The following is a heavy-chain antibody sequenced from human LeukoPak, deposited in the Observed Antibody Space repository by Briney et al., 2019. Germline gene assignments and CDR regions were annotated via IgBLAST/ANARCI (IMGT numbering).Heavy chain of an antibody. CDR3: ASSGSSWYGAFDI. CDR2: INQEGSEK. D-gene: IGHD6-13*01. V-gene: IGHV3-7*01. Sequence: GGSLRLSCAASGFTFSSFCMSWVRQAPGKGLEWGANINQEGSEKYYVDSVKGRFTIPKDNAKNSLYLQMSSLRAEDTAVYYCASSGSSWYGAFDIWGQGTMVTVSS. CDR1: GFTFSSFC. J-gene: IGHJ3*02.